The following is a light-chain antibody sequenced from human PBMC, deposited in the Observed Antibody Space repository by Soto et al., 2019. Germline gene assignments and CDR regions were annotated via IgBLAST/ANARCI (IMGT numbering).Light chain of an antibody. CDR1: QSVSSY. J-gene: IGKJ4*01. V-gene: IGKV3-20*01. CDR2: GAS. CDR3: QQYGSSPLT. Sequence: EIVMTQSPATLSVSPGERATLSCRASQSVSSYLAWYQQKRGQAPRLLIYGASSRATGIPDRFSGSGSGTDFTLTISRLEPEDFAVYYCQQYGSSPLTFGGGTKVDIK.